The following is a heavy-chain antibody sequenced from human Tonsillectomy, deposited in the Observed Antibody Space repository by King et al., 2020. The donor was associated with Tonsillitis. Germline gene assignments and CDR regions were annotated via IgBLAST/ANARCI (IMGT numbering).Heavy chain of an antibody. D-gene: IGHD6-19*01. V-gene: IGHV3-13*01. J-gene: IGHJ6*02. CDR1: GFTFSNYD. CDR2: IGTAGDT. CDR3: ARGTAVATTSTLREHDYYYYGMDV. Sequence: VQLVESGGGLVQPGGSLRLSCAASGFTFSNYDMHWVRQATGKGLEWVSAIGTAGDTYYPGSVKGRFTISREDAKNSFYLQMNSLRVGDTAVYYCARGTAVATTSTLREHDYYYYGMDVWGQGTTVTVSS.